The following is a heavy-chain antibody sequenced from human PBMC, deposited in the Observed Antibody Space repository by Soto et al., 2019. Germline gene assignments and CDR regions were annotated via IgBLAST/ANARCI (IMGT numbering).Heavy chain of an antibody. CDR3: ARVSGSYYYGMDV. J-gene: IGHJ6*02. CDR2: IYHSGST. Sequence: QVQLQESGPGLVKPSGTLSLTCAVSGGSISSSNCWSWVRQPPGKGLEWIGEIYHSGSTNFNPSLKSQVTISVDKSKSQCSLKLNSVTAADTAVYYCARVSGSYYYGMDVWGQGTRVTVSS. CDR1: GGSISSSNC. V-gene: IGHV4-4*02.